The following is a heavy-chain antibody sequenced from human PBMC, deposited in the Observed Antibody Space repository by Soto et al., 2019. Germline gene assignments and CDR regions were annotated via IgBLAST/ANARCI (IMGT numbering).Heavy chain of an antibody. J-gene: IGHJ4*02. CDR1: GGTFSSYA. CDR2: IIPIFGTA. D-gene: IGHD3-16*01. V-gene: IGHV1-69*13. Sequence: GASVKVSCKASGGTFSSYAISWVRQAPGQGLEWMGGIIPIFGTANYAQKFQGRVTITADESTSTAYMELSSLRSEDTAVYYCARDAEMAQIGGYCGQGTLVTVYS. CDR3: ARDAEMAQIGGY.